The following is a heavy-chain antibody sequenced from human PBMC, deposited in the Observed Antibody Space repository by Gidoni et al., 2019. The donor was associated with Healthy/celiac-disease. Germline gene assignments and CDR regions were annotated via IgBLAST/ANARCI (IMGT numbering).Heavy chain of an antibody. CDR3: ARLSPMYYDFWSGYYYFDY. CDR2: IYYSGST. D-gene: IGHD3-3*01. CDR1: GGPISSYY. V-gene: IGHV4-59*01. J-gene: IGHJ4*02. Sequence: QVQLQESGPGLVKPSETLSLTCTVSGGPISSYYWIWIRQPPGKGLEWIGYIYYSGSTNYNPSLKSRVTISVDTSKNQFSLKLSSVTAADTAVYYCARLSPMYYDFWSGYYYFDYWGQGTLVTVSS.